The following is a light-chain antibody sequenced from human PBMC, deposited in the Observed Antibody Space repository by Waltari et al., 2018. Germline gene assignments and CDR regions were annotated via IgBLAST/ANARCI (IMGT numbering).Light chain of an antibody. CDR3: CSYVGSRIVV. CDR1: SSDVGSYNL. V-gene: IGLV2-23*02. Sequence: QSALTQPASVSGSPGQSITISCTGTSSDVGSYNLVSWYQQHPGKVPKLMIYEVSKRPPGISNRFSGSKSGNTASLTISGLQAEDEADYYCCSYVGSRIVVFGGGTKMTVL. CDR2: EVS. J-gene: IGLJ2*01.